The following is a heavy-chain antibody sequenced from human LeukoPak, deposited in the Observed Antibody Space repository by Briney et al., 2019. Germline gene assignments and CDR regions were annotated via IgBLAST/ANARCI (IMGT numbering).Heavy chain of an antibody. CDR2: INPSGGST. CDR1: GYTFTSYY. V-gene: IGHV1-46*01. D-gene: IGHD3-10*01. Sequence: ASVKVSCKASGYTFTSYYMHWVRQAPGQGLEWMGIINPSGGSTSYAQKFQGRVTMTEDTSTDTAYMELSSLRSEDTAVYYCATPKVYYYGSGVEYYFDYWGQGTLVTVSS. CDR3: ATPKVYYYGSGVEYYFDY. J-gene: IGHJ4*02.